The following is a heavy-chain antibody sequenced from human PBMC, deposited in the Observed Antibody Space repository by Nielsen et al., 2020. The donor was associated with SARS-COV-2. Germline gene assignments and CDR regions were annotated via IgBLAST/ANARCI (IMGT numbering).Heavy chain of an antibody. D-gene: IGHD6-6*01. V-gene: IGHV1-3*01. Sequence: ASVKVSCKATGYTFTSYAVHWVRQAPGQRLEWMGWINAGNAQTKYSPTFQDRVTFARDTPARTFYMEMRSLKSEDTAVYYCAVTSTSSSADDAYDTWGQGAMVTVSS. CDR2: INAGNAQT. CDR1: GYTFTSYA. CDR3: AVTSTSSSADDAYDT. J-gene: IGHJ3*02.